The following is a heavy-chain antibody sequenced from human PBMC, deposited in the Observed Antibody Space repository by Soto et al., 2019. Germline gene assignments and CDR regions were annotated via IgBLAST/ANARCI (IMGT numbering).Heavy chain of an antibody. V-gene: IGHV1-69*02. D-gene: IGHD2-2*01. CDR1: GGTFSSYT. CDR2: IIPILGIA. J-gene: IGHJ4*02. Sequence: QVQLVQSGAEVKKPGSSVKVSCKASGGTFSSYTISWVRQAPGQGLEWMGRIIPILGIANYAQKFQGRVTVTAAKSTSTTYMELSILRYEGTAVYYCANLPGADGGGADYWGQGTLVTVSS. CDR3: ANLPGADGGGADY.